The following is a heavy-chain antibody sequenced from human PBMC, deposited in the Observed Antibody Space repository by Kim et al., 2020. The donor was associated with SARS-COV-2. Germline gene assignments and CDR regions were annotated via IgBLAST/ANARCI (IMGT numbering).Heavy chain of an antibody. CDR1: GGSFSGYS. J-gene: IGHJ5*02. CDR3: ASIRVHTIFGVVASSYNWFDP. D-gene: IGHD3-3*01. Sequence: SETLSLTCAVYGGSFSGYSWSWIRQPPGKGLEWIGEINHSGSTNYNPSLKSRVTISVDTSKNQFSLKLSSVTAADTAVYYCASIRVHTIFGVVASSYNWFDPWGQGTLVTVSS. V-gene: IGHV4-34*01. CDR2: INHSGST.